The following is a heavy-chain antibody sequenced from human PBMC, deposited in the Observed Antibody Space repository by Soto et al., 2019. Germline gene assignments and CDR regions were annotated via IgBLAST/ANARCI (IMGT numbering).Heavy chain of an antibody. Sequence: GSLRLSCAASGFTFSSYSMNWVRQAPGKGLEWVSYISSSSSTIYYADSVKGRFTISRDNAKNSLYLQMNSLRDEDTAVYYCARDFGAGYSYGYYYYGMDVWGQGTTVTVSS. J-gene: IGHJ6*02. D-gene: IGHD5-18*01. CDR3: ARDFGAGYSYGYYYYGMDV. CDR2: ISSSSSTI. CDR1: GFTFSSYS. V-gene: IGHV3-48*02.